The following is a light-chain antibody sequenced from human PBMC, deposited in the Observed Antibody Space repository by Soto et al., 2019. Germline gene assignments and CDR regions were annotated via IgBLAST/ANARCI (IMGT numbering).Light chain of an antibody. CDR3: QKYNIAPWT. CDR1: QGISNY. CDR2: AAS. Sequence: DIQMTQSPSSLSASVGDRVTITCRANQGISNYVAWYQQKPGKVPKLLIYAASTLQSGVPSRFSGSGSGTDFTLTISSLQPEDVATYYCQKYNIAPWTFGQGTKVEVK. J-gene: IGKJ1*01. V-gene: IGKV1-27*01.